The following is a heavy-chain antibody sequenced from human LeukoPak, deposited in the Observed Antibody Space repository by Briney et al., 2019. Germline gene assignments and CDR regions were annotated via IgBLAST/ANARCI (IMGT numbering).Heavy chain of an antibody. Sequence: GASVKVSCKASGYTFTSYYMHWVRQAPGQGLEWMGIINPSGGSTSYAQKFQGRVTMTRDTSISTAYMELSRLRSDDTAVYYCAREHPGSGSYRPDDPADYWGQGTLVTVSS. CDR3: AREHPGSGSYRPDDPADY. V-gene: IGHV1-46*01. D-gene: IGHD3-10*01. CDR2: INPSGGST. CDR1: GYTFTSYY. J-gene: IGHJ4*02.